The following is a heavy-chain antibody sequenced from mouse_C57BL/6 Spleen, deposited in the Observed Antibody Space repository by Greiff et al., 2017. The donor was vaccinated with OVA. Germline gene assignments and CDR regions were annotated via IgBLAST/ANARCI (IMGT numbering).Heavy chain of an antibody. CDR3: AREGLREDYFDY. V-gene: IGHV1-82*01. Sequence: QVQLQQSGPELVKPGASVKISCKASGYAFSSSWMNWVKQRPGKGLEWIGRIYPGDGDPNYNGKFKGKATLTADKSSSTAYMQLSSLTSEDSAVYFCAREGLREDYFDYWGQGTTLTVSS. CDR2: IYPGDGDP. CDR1: GYAFSSSW. D-gene: IGHD2-2*01. J-gene: IGHJ2*01.